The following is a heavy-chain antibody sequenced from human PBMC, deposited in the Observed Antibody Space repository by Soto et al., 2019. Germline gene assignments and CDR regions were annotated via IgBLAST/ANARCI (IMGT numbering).Heavy chain of an antibody. D-gene: IGHD6-19*01. V-gene: IGHV1-3*01. CDR3: ARGSTRGWPFDY. Sequence: QVQLVQSGAEVKKPGDPVKVSCKASGYTFTSYAIHWVRQAPGQRLEWMGWINAGNGDTQYSQKLQRRFTITRDTSATTVYMELSSLKSEDTAVYVCARGSTRGWPFDYWGQGTQVTVSS. J-gene: IGHJ4*02. CDR2: INAGNGDT. CDR1: GYTFTSYA.